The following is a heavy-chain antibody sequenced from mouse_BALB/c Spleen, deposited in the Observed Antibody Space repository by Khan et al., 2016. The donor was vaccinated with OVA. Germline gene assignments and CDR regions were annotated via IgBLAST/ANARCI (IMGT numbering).Heavy chain of an antibody. J-gene: IGHJ4*01. Sequence: EVELVESGPGLVKPSQSLSLTCTVTGYSITSDYAWNWIRQFPGNKLEWMGYISSTGGTSYNPSLKSRISITRDTSKNQFFLQLKSVTAEDTATYYCARCLYYRYGYAFDCWGRGTLVTVSS. D-gene: IGHD2-14*01. CDR1: GYSITSDYA. V-gene: IGHV3-2*02. CDR3: ARCLYYRYGYAFDC. CDR2: ISSTGGT.